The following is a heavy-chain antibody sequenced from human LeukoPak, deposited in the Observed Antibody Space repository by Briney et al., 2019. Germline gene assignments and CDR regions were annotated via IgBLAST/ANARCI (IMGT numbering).Heavy chain of an antibody. CDR1: GFPVSSNY. J-gene: IGHJ4*02. Sequence: PGGSLRLPCAASGFPVSSNYMRWVRQAPGKGLEWVSVIYSGGSTYYADSVKGRFTISRHNSENMLYLQMNSLRAEDTAVYYCAKRVPGWYQIDYWGQGTLVSVSS. V-gene: IGHV3-53*01. CDR2: IYSGGST. CDR3: AKRVPGWYQIDY. D-gene: IGHD6-19*01.